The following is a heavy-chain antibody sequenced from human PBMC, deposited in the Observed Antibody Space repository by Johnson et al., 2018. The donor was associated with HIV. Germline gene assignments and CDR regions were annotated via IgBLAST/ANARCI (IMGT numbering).Heavy chain of an antibody. CDR2: IKSKTDGGTT. Sequence: VQLVESGGGLVQPGGSLRLSCAASGFTFSNAWMSWVRQAPGKGLEWVGRIKSKTDGGTTDYAAPVKGRFTISRDDSKNTLYLQMNRLRGEDTALYYCARVRLSGSYQGDAFDIWGQGTMVTVSS. CDR3: ARVRLSGSYQGDAFDI. J-gene: IGHJ3*02. V-gene: IGHV3-15*01. D-gene: IGHD1-26*01. CDR1: GFTFSNAW.